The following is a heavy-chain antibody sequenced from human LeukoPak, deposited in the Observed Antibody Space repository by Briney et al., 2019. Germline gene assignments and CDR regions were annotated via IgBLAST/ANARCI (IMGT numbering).Heavy chain of an antibody. Sequence: ASVKVSCKASGYTFTCYYMHWVRQAPGQGLEWMGWINPNSGGTNYAQKFQGRVTMTRDTSISTAYMELSRLRSDDTAMYYCARGAPLGDCSSTSCYTDRWDYWGQGTLVTVSS. D-gene: IGHD2-2*02. CDR3: ARGAPLGDCSSTSCYTDRWDY. CDR2: INPNSGGT. V-gene: IGHV1-2*02. CDR1: GYTFTCYY. J-gene: IGHJ4*02.